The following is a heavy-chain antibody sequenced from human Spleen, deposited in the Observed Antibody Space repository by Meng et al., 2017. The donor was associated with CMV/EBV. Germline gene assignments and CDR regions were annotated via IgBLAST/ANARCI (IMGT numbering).Heavy chain of an antibody. CDR3: AKGGGERVTFDAMDV. D-gene: IGHD2-21*02. V-gene: IGHV3-9*01. J-gene: IGHJ6*02. CDR1: GFTCDDFA. CDR2: ISGNTGLI. Sequence: GGSLRLSCTSSGFTCDDFAMHWVRQTPGEGLEWVSGISGNTGLIGYADSVKGRFTITRDNAKKTLSLEMNTLRAEDTALYYCAKGGGERVTFDAMDVWGQGTTVTVSS.